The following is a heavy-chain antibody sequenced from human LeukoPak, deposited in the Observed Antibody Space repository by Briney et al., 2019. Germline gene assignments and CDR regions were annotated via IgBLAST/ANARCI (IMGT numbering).Heavy chain of an antibody. J-gene: IGHJ4*02. CDR2: IRYDGSNK. Sequence: GGSLRLSCAASGFTFSSYGMHWVRQAPGKGLEWVAVIRYDGSNKYYADSVKGRFTISRDNSKNTLYLQMNSLRAEDTAVYYCARDGIAAVAIDYWGQGTLVTVSS. CDR3: ARDGIAAVAIDY. D-gene: IGHD6-13*01. V-gene: IGHV3-33*01. CDR1: GFTFSSYG.